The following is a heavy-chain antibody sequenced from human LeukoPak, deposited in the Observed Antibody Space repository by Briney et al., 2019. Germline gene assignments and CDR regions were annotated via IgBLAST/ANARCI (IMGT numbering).Heavy chain of an antibody. V-gene: IGHV3-23*01. D-gene: IGHD2-15*01. Sequence: GSLRLSCAASGFTFSSYAMSWVRQAPGKGLEWVSALSGSGANTYYADSVKGRFTISRDNSKNTLYLQVNSLRAEGTAVYYCAKGVGCSGGTCYSGHGMDVWGQGTTVTVSS. J-gene: IGHJ6*02. CDR2: LSGSGANT. CDR3: AKGVGCSGGTCYSGHGMDV. CDR1: GFTFSSYA.